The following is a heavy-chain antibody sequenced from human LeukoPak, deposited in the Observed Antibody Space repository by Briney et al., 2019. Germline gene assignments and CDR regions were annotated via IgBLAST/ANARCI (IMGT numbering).Heavy chain of an antibody. Sequence: TGGSLRLSCVASGFTFSRNAMLWVRQAPGKGWEWGAIISYDGSDKYYADSVKGRFTISRDNSKDTLYLQMNSLSYEDTAVYYCAKPGYCSSATSCLNWFDPWGQGTLVTVSS. D-gene: IGHD2-8*02. J-gene: IGHJ5*02. V-gene: IGHV3-30*18. CDR1: GFTFSRNA. CDR3: AKPGYCSSATSCLNWFDP. CDR2: ISYDGSDK.